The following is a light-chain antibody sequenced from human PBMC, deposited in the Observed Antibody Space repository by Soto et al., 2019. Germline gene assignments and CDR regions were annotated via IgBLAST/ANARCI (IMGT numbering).Light chain of an antibody. V-gene: IGLV1-40*01. J-gene: IGLJ2*01. Sequence: QSVLTQPPSVSGAPGQRVTISCTGSSSNIGAGYNVHWYQQLPGTAPKLLIYGDIDRPSGVPDRFSGSKSGTSASLAITGXQAEXEADYYCQSYDSSLRGVLFGGGTKLTVL. CDR3: QSYDSSLRGVL. CDR1: SSNIGAGYN. CDR2: GDI.